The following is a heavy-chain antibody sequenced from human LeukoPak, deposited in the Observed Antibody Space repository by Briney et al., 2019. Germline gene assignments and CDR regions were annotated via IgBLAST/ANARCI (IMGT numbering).Heavy chain of an antibody. CDR1: GYTFTGYY. D-gene: IGHD1-26*01. V-gene: IGHV1-2*02. CDR2: INPNSGGT. CDR3: ARLVMSGSYRQGVDY. J-gene: IGHJ4*02. Sequence: ASVKVSCKASGYTFTGYYMHWVRQAPGQGLEWMGWINPNSGGTNYAQKFQGRVTMTRDTSISTAYMELSRLRSDDTAVYYCARLVMSGSYRQGVDYWGQGTLVTVSS.